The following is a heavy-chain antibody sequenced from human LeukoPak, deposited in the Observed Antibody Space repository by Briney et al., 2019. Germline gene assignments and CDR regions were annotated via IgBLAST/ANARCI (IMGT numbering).Heavy chain of an antibody. CDR3: AKHIFSSVGIPDY. CDR2: ISGRGDNT. D-gene: IGHD3-9*01. V-gene: IGHV3-23*01. J-gene: IGHJ4*02. Sequence: GGSLGLSCAASGFMFKSYAMSWVRQAPGKGLEWVSGISGRGDNTYYADSVKGRFTISRDNSNNTVHLHLNGLTFEDTAVYYRAKHIFSSVGIPDYWGQGALVTVSS. CDR1: GFMFKSYA.